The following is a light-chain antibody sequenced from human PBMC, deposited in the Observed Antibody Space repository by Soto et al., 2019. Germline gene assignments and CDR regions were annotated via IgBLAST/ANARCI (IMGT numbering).Light chain of an antibody. Sequence: ALTQPASVSGSPGQSITLSCTGTSSDVGGYNYVSWYQQHPGKAPKLMIYDVSNRPSGVSNRFSGSKSGNTASLTISGLQAEDEADYYCSSYTSSSTHWVFGGGTKLTVL. V-gene: IGLV2-14*01. CDR3: SSYTSSSTHWV. CDR2: DVS. J-gene: IGLJ3*02. CDR1: SSDVGGYNY.